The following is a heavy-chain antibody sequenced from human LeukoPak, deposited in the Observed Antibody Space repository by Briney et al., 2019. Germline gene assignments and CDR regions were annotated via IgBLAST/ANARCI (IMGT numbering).Heavy chain of an antibody. CDR3: ARDPREDYNFDY. D-gene: IGHD4/OR15-4a*01. J-gene: IGHJ4*02. Sequence: ASVKVSCKASGYTFTGYYMHWVRQAPGQGLEWMGRINPNSGGTNYAQKFQGRVTMTSDTSISTAYMELSRLRSDDTAVYYCARDPREDYNFDYWGQGTLVTVSS. CDR1: GYTFTGYY. CDR2: INPNSGGT. V-gene: IGHV1-2*06.